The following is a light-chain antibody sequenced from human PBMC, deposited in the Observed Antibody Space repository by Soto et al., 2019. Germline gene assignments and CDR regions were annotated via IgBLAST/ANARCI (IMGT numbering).Light chain of an antibody. V-gene: IGLV2-14*01. CDR3: SSYTSTPTLYV. CDR1: SSDVGRYNY. CDR2: EVS. Sequence: QSALTQPASVSASPGQSITISCTGTSSDVGRYNYVSWYQQHPGKAPKLMIHEVSYRPSGVSSRFSGSKSGNTASLTISWLQAEDEADYYCSSYTSTPTLYVFGTGTKLTV. J-gene: IGLJ1*01.